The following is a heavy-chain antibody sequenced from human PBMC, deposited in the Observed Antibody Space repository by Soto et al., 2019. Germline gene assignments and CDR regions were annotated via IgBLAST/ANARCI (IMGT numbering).Heavy chain of an antibody. J-gene: IGHJ4*02. V-gene: IGHV3-23*01. CDR2: ISGSGGST. CDR1: GFTFSSYP. CDR3: AKDKNNWTYYYDTH. Sequence: EVQLLESGGGLVQPGGSLRPSCAPPGFTFSSYPMGWVRQAPGKGLEWVSAISGSGGSTYYADSVKGRFTISRDNSKNTLYLQMNSLRAEDTAVYYCAKDKNNWTYYYDTHWGQGTLVTVSS. D-gene: IGHD3-22*01.